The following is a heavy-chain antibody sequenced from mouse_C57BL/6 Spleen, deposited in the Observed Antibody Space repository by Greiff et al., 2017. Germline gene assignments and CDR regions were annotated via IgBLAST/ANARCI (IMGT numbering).Heavy chain of an antibody. CDR2: IDPSDSET. D-gene: IGHD1-1*01. CDR1: GYTFTSYW. J-gene: IGHJ2*01. CDR3: ARSGNYYGSSYNFDY. Sequence: LQESGAELVRPGSSVKLSCKASGYTFTSYWMHWVKQRPIQGLEWIGNIDPSDSETHYNQKFKDKATLTVDKSSSTAYMQLSSLTSEDSAVYYCARSGNYYGSSYNFDYWGQGTTLTVSS. V-gene: IGHV1-52*01.